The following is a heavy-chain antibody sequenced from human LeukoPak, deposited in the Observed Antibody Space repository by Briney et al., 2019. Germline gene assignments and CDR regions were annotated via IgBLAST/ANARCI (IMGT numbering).Heavy chain of an antibody. V-gene: IGHV4-59*01. Sequence: SETLSLTCTVSGGSISSYYWSWIRQPPGKGLEWVGYIYYSGSTNYNPSLKRRVTISVDTSKNQFSLKLSSVTAADTGVYYCARVDPDSSSTLEVFDYWGQGTLVTVS. CDR3: ARVDPDSSSTLEVFDY. J-gene: IGHJ4*02. D-gene: IGHD6-6*01. CDR1: GGSISSYY. CDR2: IYYSGST.